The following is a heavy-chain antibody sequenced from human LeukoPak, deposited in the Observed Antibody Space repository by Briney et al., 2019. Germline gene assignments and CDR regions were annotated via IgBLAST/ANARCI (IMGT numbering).Heavy chain of an antibody. CDR3: ARVFYSSGPDY. CDR1: GSTFSSYS. V-gene: IGHV3-21*01. D-gene: IGHD3-22*01. Sequence: GGSLRLSCAASGSTFSSYSMNWVRQAPGKGLEWVSSISSSSSYIYYADSLKGRFTISRDNAKNSLYLQMNSLRAEDTAVYYCARVFYSSGPDYWGQGTLVTVSS. CDR2: ISSSSSYI. J-gene: IGHJ4*02.